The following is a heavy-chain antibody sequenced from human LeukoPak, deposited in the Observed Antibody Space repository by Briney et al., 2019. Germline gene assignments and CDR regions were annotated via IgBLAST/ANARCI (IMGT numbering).Heavy chain of an antibody. CDR1: GDSISSRSHY. CDR3: ARGGGSGWSLGYYYYMDV. V-gene: IGHV4-39*07. CDR2: VYYSGKT. J-gene: IGHJ6*03. D-gene: IGHD6-19*01. Sequence: KSSETLSLTCNVSGDSISSRSHYWGWIRQPPGMGLEWIGTVYYSGKTDYNPSLKSRVTISVDTSKNQFSLKLSSVTAADTAVYYCARGGGSGWSLGYYYYMDVWGKGTTVTISS.